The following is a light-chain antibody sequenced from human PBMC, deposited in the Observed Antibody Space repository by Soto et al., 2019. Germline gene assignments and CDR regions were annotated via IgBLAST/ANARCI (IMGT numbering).Light chain of an antibody. Sequence: ETLLTQSPATLSVSPGERATLSYRASQSVRDNLAWYQQKPGQAPRLLIYGASTRAPGIPDRFSGSWFGTEFSLTISSLQSEDFAVYYCQQHNDWPPSTFGQGTKLEIK. CDR1: QSVRDN. CDR2: GAS. CDR3: QQHNDWPPST. J-gene: IGKJ2*01. V-gene: IGKV3-15*01.